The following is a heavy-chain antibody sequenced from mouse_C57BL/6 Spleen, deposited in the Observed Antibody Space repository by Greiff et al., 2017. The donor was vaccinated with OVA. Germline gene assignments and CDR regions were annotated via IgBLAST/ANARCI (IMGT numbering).Heavy chain of an antibody. J-gene: IGHJ2*01. CDR2: IHPNSGST. Sequence: QVQLQQPGAELVKPGASVKLSCKASGYTFTSYWMHWVKQRPGQGLEWIGMIHPNSGSTNYNEKFKSKATLTVDKSSSTAYMQLSSLTSEDSAVYYCARYDYGSSPYVGDWGQGTTLTVSS. D-gene: IGHD1-1*01. CDR1: GYTFTSYW. V-gene: IGHV1-64*01. CDR3: ARYDYGSSPYVGD.